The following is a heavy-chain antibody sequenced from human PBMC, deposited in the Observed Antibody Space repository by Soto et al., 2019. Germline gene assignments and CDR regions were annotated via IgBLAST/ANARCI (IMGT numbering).Heavy chain of an antibody. CDR1: GFTVCNNY. J-gene: IGHJ4*01. V-gene: IGHV3-66*01. D-gene: IGHD3-9*01. CDR3: ARGARDYDILTGYYYYLDY. Sequence: PGGSLRLSCAASGFTVCNNYMTWFRQAPGKGLEWVSTIYSGGSTDYADSVKGRFTISRDNSKNTLYLQMNSLRAEDTAVYYCARGARDYDILTGYYYYLDYWGQGTLVTVSS. CDR2: IYSGGST.